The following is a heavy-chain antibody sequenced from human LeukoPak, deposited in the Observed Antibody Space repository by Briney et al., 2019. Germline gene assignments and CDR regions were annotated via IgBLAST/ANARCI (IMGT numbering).Heavy chain of an antibody. CDR2: INPNSGGT. Sequence: GASVKVSCKASGYTFTGYYMHWVRQTPGQGLEWMGWINPNSGGTNYAQKFQGRVTMTRDTSISTAYMELSRLRSDDTAVYYCARDAGDYGFVGYWGQGTLVTVSS. D-gene: IGHD4-17*01. J-gene: IGHJ4*02. CDR3: ARDAGDYGFVGY. CDR1: GYTFTGYY. V-gene: IGHV1-2*02.